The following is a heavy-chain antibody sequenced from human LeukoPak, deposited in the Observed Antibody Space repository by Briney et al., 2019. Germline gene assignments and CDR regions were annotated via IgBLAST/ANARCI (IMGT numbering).Heavy chain of an antibody. D-gene: IGHD6-19*01. CDR1: GFTFSSYA. V-gene: IGHV3-30-3*01. CDR2: ISYDGSNK. J-gene: IGHJ4*02. CDR3: ARLAIAVAGTYFDY. Sequence: GGSLRLSCAASGFTFSSYAMHWVRQAPGKGLEWVAVISYDGSNKYYAGSVKGRFTISRDNSKNTLYLQMNSLRAEDTAVYYCARLAIAVAGTYFDYWGQGTLVTVSS.